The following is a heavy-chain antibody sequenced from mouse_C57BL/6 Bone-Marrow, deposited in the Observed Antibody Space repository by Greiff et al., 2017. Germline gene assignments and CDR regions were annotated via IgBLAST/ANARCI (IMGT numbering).Heavy chain of an antibody. J-gene: IGHJ4*01. CDR2: ISGGGGNT. V-gene: IGHV5-9*01. CDR1: GFTFSSYT. CDR3: ARHDPYAMDY. Sequence: EVKLVESGGGLVKPGGSLKLSCAASGFTFSSYTMSWVRQTPEKRLEWVATISGGGGNTYYPDSVKGRFTISRDNAKNTLYLQMSSLRSEDTALYYCARHDPYAMDYWGQGTSVTVSS.